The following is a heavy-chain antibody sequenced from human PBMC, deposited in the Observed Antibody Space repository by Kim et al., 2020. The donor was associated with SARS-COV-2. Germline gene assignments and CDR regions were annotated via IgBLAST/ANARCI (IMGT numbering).Heavy chain of an antibody. J-gene: IGHJ5*02. D-gene: IGHD3-10*01. Sequence: SETLSLTCAVYGGSFSGYYWSWIRQPPGKGLEWIGEINHSGSTNYNPSLKSRVTISVDTSKNQFSLKLSSVTAADTAVYYCARWMAYYYGSGRAWFDPWGQGTLVTVSS. V-gene: IGHV4-34*01. CDR2: INHSGST. CDR1: GGSFSGYY. CDR3: ARWMAYYYGSGRAWFDP.